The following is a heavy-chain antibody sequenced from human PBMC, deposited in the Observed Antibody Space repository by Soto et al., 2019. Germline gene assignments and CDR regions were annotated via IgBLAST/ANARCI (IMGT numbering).Heavy chain of an antibody. CDR3: ARGAISPYGDYDY. CDR2: INHSGST. V-gene: IGHV4-34*01. J-gene: IGHJ4*02. D-gene: IGHD4-17*01. CDR1: VGSFSGYY. Sequence: SETLSLTCAVYVGSFSGYYWSWIRQPPGKGLEWIGEINHSGSTNYNPSLKSRVTISVDTSKNQFSLKLSSVTAADTAVYYCARGAISPYGDYDYWGQGTLVTVSS.